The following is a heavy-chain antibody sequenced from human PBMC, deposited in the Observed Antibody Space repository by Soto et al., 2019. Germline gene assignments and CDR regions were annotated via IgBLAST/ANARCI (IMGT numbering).Heavy chain of an antibody. CDR3: ARSPPVAARPNWFDP. V-gene: IGHV4-59*01. CDR1: GDSISSFY. D-gene: IGHD6-6*01. Sequence: PSETLSLTCTVSGDSISSFYWTWIRQPPGRGLEWIGYIYFSGSTKYNPSLESRVTISLDTSKKQFSLKLSSVTAADTAVYYCARSPPVAARPNWFDPWGQGALVTVSS. CDR2: IYFSGST. J-gene: IGHJ5*02.